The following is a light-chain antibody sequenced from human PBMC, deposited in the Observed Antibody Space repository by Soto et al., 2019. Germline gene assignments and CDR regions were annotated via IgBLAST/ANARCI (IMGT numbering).Light chain of an antibody. J-gene: IGKJ1*01. CDR1: QSLLHSNGYNY. Sequence: DIVMTQSPLSLPVTPGEPASISCRPSQSLLHSNGYNYLDWYQQKPGQAPRLLIYGASTRATGIPARFSGSGSGTEFTLTISSLQSEDFAVYYCQQYNNWPPAGTFGQGTKVDIK. CDR2: GAS. CDR3: QQYNNWPPAGT. V-gene: IGKV3-15*01.